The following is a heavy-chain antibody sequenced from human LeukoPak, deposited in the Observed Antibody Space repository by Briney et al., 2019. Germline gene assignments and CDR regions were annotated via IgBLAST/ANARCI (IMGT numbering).Heavy chain of an antibody. CDR1: GFTFSSYG. Sequence: GGSLRLSCAASGFTFSSYGMHWVRQAPGKGLEWVAVISYDGSNKYYADSVKGRFTISRDNSKNTLYLQMNSLRAEDTAVYCARAHSSSWYEAYFDYWGQGTLVTVSS. V-gene: IGHV3-30*03. J-gene: IGHJ4*02. CDR3: ARAHSSSWYEAYFDY. D-gene: IGHD6-13*01. CDR2: ISYDGSNK.